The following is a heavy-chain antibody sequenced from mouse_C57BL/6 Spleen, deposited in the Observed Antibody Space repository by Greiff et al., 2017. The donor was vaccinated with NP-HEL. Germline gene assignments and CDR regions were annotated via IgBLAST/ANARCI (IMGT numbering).Heavy chain of an antibody. Sequence: EVKLMESGGGLVKPGGSLKLSCAASGFTFSSYAMPWVRQTPEQRLEWVATISAGGSYTYYPDNVKGRFTLTRDNAKNNLYLQLSHLKSEDTAMYCCARGGTNTPWFAYWGQGTLVTVSA. J-gene: IGHJ3*01. CDR1: GFTFSSYA. V-gene: IGHV5-4*03. CDR2: ISAGGSYT. D-gene: IGHD1-1*01. CDR3: ARGGTNTPWFAY.